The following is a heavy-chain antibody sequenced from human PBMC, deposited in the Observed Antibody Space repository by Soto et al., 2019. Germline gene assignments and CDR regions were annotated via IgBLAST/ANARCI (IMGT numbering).Heavy chain of an antibody. Sequence: QVQLVQSGAEVKKPGSSVKVSCKASGGTFSSYAISWVRQAPGQGLEWMGGIIPIFGTANYAQKFQGRVTSTAGESTSTAYMELSSLSSEDTAVYYCARDPYRTYGMDVWGQGATVTVSS. J-gene: IGHJ6*02. CDR1: GGTFSSYA. CDR2: IIPIFGTA. V-gene: IGHV1-69*12. CDR3: ARDPYRTYGMDV. D-gene: IGHD5-18*01.